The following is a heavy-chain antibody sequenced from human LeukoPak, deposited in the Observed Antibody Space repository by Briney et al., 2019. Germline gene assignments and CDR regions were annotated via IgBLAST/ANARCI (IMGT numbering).Heavy chain of an antibody. Sequence: GESLKISCKGSGYRFTNYWIGWVRPMPGKGLEWMGIIYPGDSDTRYSPSFQGQVTISADKSISTAYLQWSSLKASDTAMYYCARQVYSYGDYWGQGTLVTVSS. CDR3: ARQVYSYGDY. D-gene: IGHD5-18*01. V-gene: IGHV5-51*01. CDR1: GYRFTNYW. CDR2: IYPGDSDT. J-gene: IGHJ4*02.